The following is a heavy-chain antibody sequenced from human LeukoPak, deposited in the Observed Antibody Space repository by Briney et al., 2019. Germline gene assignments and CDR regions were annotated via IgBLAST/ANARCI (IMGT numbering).Heavy chain of an antibody. J-gene: IGHJ4*02. V-gene: IGHV3-48*02. CDR1: GFTFSSYS. Sequence: PGGSLRLSCAASGFTFSSYSMNWVRQAPGKGLEWVSYISTSSSTIYYADSVKGRFTISRDNAKNSLYLQMNSLRDEDTAVYYCAKGASPGIAAAGAGFLFDYWGQGTLVTVSS. D-gene: IGHD6-13*01. CDR3: AKGASPGIAAAGAGFLFDY. CDR2: ISTSSSTI.